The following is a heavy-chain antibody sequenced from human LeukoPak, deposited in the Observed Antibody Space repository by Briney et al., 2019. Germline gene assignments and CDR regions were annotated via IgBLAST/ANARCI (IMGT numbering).Heavy chain of an antibody. CDR3: ARGEGYYYGSGSYSNFDY. CDR1: GDSVSSNSAA. V-gene: IGHV6-1*01. Sequence: SQTLSLTCAISGDSVSSNSAAWSWIRQSPSRGLEWLGRTYYRSKWYNDYAVSVKSRITINPDTSKSQFSLQLNSVTPEDTAVYYCARGEGYYYGSGSYSNFDYWGQGTLVTVSS. D-gene: IGHD3-10*01. J-gene: IGHJ4*02. CDR2: TYYRSKWYN.